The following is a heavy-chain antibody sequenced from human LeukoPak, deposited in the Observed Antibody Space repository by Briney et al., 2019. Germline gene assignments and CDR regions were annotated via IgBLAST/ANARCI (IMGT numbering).Heavy chain of an antibody. V-gene: IGHV1-18*01. CDR3: ARGAGFSSSRRRNYFYGMDV. D-gene: IGHD6-19*01. J-gene: IGHJ6*02. CDR1: GYDFNSNG. Sequence: ASVKISCKASGYDFNSNGISWVRQAPGQGLEWMGWNSAYNGDTNYAQKVQGRVTLTTDKTMNTAYMELRSLRSDDTAVYYCARGAGFSSSRRRNYFYGMDVWGQGTMVTVSS. CDR2: NSAYNGDT.